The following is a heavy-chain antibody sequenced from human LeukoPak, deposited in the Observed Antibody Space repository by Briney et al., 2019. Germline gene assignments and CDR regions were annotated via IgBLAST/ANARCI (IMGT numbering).Heavy chain of an antibody. J-gene: IGHJ4*02. CDR3: ARGDVGYSLWLRLYYFDY. Sequence: PSETLSLTCTVSGGSISSSSYYWGWIRQPPGKGLEWIGSIYYSGSTNYNPSLKSRVTISVDTSKNQFSLKLSSVTAADTAVYYCARGDVGYSLWLRLYYFDYWGQGTLVTVSS. D-gene: IGHD5-18*01. CDR1: GGSISSSSYY. CDR2: IYYSGST. V-gene: IGHV4-39*07.